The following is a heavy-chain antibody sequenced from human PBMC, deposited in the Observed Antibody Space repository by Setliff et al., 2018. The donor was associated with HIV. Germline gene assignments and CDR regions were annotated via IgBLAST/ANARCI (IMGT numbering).Heavy chain of an antibody. D-gene: IGHD3-22*01. Sequence: GASVKVSCKASGYMFTDYYIHWVRQAPGQGLEWMGWINPNSGVANYAQKFQGRVTMTRDTSISTAYMELTRLRSDDTAIYYCAKSPGIYYYDSSGHYLLYWGQGAQVTVSS. V-gene: IGHV1-2*02. CDR2: INPNSGVA. CDR1: GYMFTDYY. CDR3: AKSPGIYYYDSSGHYLLY. J-gene: IGHJ4*02.